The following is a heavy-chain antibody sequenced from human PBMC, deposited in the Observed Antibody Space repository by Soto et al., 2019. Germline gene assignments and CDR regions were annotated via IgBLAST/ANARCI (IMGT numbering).Heavy chain of an antibody. J-gene: IGHJ6*03. Sequence: SETLSLTCTVSGGSISSYYWSWIRQPPGKGLEWIAYVSYSGSTNYNPSLKSRVTTSVYTSKNQFSLKLSSVTAEDTAVYFCARDSRAFNYMDVWGKGTTVTVSS. CDR2: VSYSGST. CDR3: ARDSRAFNYMDV. CDR1: GGSISSYY. D-gene: IGHD3-10*01. V-gene: IGHV4-59*01.